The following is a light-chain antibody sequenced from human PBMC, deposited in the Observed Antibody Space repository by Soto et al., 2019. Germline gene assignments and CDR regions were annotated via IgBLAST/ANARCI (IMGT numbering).Light chain of an antibody. CDR1: QSVSSSY. V-gene: IGKV3-20*01. J-gene: IGKJ2*01. CDR3: QQYGSSPYT. Sequence: EIVLTQSPGTLSLSPGERATLSCRASQSVSSSYLAWYQQKPGQAPRLLIYGASSRATGIPDRFSGSESGTAFTLTISRLEPEDFAVYYCQQYGSSPYTFGQGTKLEIK. CDR2: GAS.